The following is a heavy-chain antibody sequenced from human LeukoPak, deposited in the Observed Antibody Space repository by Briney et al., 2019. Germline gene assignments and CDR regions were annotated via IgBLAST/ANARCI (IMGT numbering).Heavy chain of an antibody. V-gene: IGHV3-21*01. CDR1: GFTFSSYS. CDR2: ISSSSSYI. CDR3: ARDNYGDPFDY. J-gene: IGHJ4*02. Sequence: GGSLRLSCAASGFTFSSYSMNWVRQAPGKGLEWVSSISSSSSYIYYADSVKGRSTISRDNAKNSLYLQMNSLRAEDTVVYYCARDNYGDPFDYWGQGTLVTVSS. D-gene: IGHD4-17*01.